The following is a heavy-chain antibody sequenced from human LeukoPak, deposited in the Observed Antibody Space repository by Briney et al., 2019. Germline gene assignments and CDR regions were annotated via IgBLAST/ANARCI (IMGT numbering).Heavy chain of an antibody. J-gene: IGHJ4*02. CDR1: GYTLTEIS. D-gene: IGHD3-16*02. CDR3: ATVPLSWYGTSYYFDY. CDR2: FDPEDGET. V-gene: IGHV1-24*01. Sequence: ASVTVSCTVSGYTLTEISMHWVRQAPGKGLEWMGGFDPEDGETIYAQKFQGRVTMTEDTSTDTAYMELSSLRSEDTAVYYCATVPLSWYGTSYYFDYWGQGTLVTVSS.